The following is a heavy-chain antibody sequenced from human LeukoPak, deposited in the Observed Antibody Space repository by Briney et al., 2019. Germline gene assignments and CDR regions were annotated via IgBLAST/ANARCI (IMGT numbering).Heavy chain of an antibody. CDR1: GGSFSGYY. J-gene: IGHJ4*02. D-gene: IGHD6-6*01. Sequence: SETLSLTCAVYGGSFSGYYWSWIRQPPGKGLEWIGEINHSGSTNYNPSLKSRVTISVDTSKNQFSLKLSSVTAADTAVYYCAITAARRGVGIDYWGQGTLVTVSS. CDR3: AITAARRGVGIDY. CDR2: INHSGST. V-gene: IGHV4-34*01.